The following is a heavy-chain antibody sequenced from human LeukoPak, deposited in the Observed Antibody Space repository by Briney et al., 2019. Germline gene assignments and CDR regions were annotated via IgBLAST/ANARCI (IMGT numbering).Heavy chain of an antibody. CDR2: IYPGDSDT. CDR3: ASLGSGSHYPFDAFDI. J-gene: IGHJ3*02. V-gene: IGHV5-51*01. CDR1: GYSFTSYW. Sequence: GESLKISCKGSGYSFTSYWIGWVRQMPGKGLEWMGIIYPGDSDTRYSPSFQGQVTISADKSISTAYLQWSSLKASDTAMYYCASLGSGSHYPFDAFDIWGQGTMVTVSS. D-gene: IGHD3-10*01.